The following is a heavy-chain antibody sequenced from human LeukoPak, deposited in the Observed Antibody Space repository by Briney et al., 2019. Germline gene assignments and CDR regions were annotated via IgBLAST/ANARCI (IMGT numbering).Heavy chain of an antibody. V-gene: IGHV3-23*01. D-gene: IGHD3-3*01. J-gene: IGHJ4*02. Sequence: QPGGSLRLSCTASGFTFSSYAMNWVRQAPGKGLEWVSGTGSTGVSTFYADSVKGRFTISRDNSKNTLYLQMNSLRAEDTAVYYCATKGISHDFWSGYYTDGFDYWGQGTLVTVSS. CDR1: GFTFSSYA. CDR2: TGSTGVST. CDR3: ATKGISHDFWSGYYTDGFDY.